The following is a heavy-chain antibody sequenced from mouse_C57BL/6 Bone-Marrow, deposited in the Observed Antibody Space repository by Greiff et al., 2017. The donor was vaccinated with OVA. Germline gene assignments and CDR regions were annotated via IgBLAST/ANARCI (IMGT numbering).Heavy chain of an antibody. V-gene: IGHV5-4*03. D-gene: IGHD2-2*01. CDR2: ISDGGSYT. CDR1: GFTFSSYA. CDR3: ARGLWLRRDY. Sequence: EVMLVESGGGLVKPGGSLKLSCAASGFTFSSYAMSWVRQTPEKRLEWVATISDGGSYTYYPDNVKGRFTISRDNAKNNLYLQMSHLKSEDTARYYCARGLWLRRDYWGQGTTLTVSS. J-gene: IGHJ2*01.